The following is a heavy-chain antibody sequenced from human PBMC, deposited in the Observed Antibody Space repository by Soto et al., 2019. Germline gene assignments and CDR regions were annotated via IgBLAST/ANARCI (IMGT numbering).Heavy chain of an antibody. Sequence: QITLKESGPTLVKPTQTLTLTCTLSGFSLSSTRVAVGWIRQPPGKALEWLALIYWDDDKRYSPFLKSRLTIPKDTPKNQVVLTMTNIDPVDTATYYCAHSVVAGLGYYFDYWGQGTLVTVSS. V-gene: IGHV2-5*02. CDR1: GFSLSSTRVA. CDR3: AHSVVAGLGYYFDY. CDR2: IYWDDDK. J-gene: IGHJ4*02. D-gene: IGHD6-19*01.